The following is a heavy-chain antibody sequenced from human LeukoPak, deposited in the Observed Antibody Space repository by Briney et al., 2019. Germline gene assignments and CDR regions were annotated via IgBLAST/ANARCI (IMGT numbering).Heavy chain of an antibody. D-gene: IGHD1-14*01. CDR1: RYIPYNFS. V-gene: IGHV1-2*02. CDR3: AGDEGSTYNQLDA. CDR2: INCNDGST. J-gene: IGHJ5*02. Sequence: ASVKVSSKAPRYIPYNFSTQRVRQAPGQGPEWLGWINCNDGSTNFAQKFQGRVTMTRVTAMSTVYMDLSGLRADDTAIYYCAGDEGSTYNQLDAWGQGTLVTVSS.